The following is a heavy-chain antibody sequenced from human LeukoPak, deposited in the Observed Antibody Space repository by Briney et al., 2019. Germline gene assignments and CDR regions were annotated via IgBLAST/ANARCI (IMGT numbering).Heavy chain of an antibody. D-gene: IGHD3-10*01. CDR1: GGSTSSYF. V-gene: IGHV4-59*12. CDR2: IYYSGST. J-gene: IGHJ5*02. CDR3: ARAVEWFGIDP. Sequence: SETLSLTCNVSGGSTSSYFWTWIRQPPGKGLEWIAYIYYSGSTKYNPSLKSRVTISLDTSKNQFSLQLNSVTPEDTAVYYCARAVEWFGIDPWGQGTLVTVSS.